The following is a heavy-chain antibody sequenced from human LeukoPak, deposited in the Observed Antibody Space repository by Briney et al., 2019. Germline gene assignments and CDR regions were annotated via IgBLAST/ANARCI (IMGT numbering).Heavy chain of an antibody. CDR3: ASLAVAGTSAFDI. Sequence: SQTLSLTCTVSGDSLSSGNYYWSWIRQPPGKGLAWIGYIYYSGSTNYNTSLKSRVTISVDTSKNQFSLKLSSVTAADTAVYYCASLAVAGTSAFDIWGQGTMVTVSS. CDR1: GDSLSSGNYY. V-gene: IGHV4-61*01. CDR2: IYYSGST. D-gene: IGHD6-19*01. J-gene: IGHJ3*02.